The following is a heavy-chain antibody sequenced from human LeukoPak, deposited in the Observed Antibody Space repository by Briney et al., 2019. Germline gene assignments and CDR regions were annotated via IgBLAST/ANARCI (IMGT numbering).Heavy chain of an antibody. CDR2: IYYSGST. D-gene: IGHD6-25*01. CDR1: GDSISIYY. J-gene: IGHJ4*02. CDR3: ARHSAVPHYFDY. V-gene: IGHV4-59*08. Sequence: SETLSLTCTVSGDSISIYYWSWIRQPPGKGLEWIGYIYYSGSTNYNPSLKSRVTISVDTSKNQFSLKLTSVTAADTAVYCCARHSAVPHYFDYWGQGTLVTVSS.